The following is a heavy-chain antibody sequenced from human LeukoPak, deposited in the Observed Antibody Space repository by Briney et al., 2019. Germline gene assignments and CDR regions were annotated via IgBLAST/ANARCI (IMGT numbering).Heavy chain of an antibody. CDR1: GGSISSGGYY. Sequence: SETLFLTCTVSGGSISSGGYYWSWIRQHPGKGLEWIGYIYYSGSAYYHPSLKSRATISVDTSKDQFSLKLSSVTAADTAVYYCAREGAQRGYSYGLGDDYYYYMDVWGQGTLVTVSS. D-gene: IGHD5-18*01. V-gene: IGHV4-31*03. CDR2: IYYSGSA. CDR3: AREGAQRGYSYGLGDDYYYYMDV. J-gene: IGHJ6*03.